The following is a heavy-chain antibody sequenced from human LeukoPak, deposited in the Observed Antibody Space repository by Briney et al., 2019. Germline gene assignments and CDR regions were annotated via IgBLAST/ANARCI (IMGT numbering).Heavy chain of an antibody. CDR1: GFTFSSYA. Sequence: GASLRLSCAASGFTFSSYAMSWVRQAPGEGLEWVSAISGSGGSTYYADSVEGRFTISRDNSKNTLYLQMNSLRAEDTAVYYCAKAGASYSSSWYVRCFDPWGQGTLVTVSS. CDR3: AKAGASYSSSWYVRCFDP. CDR2: ISGSGGST. V-gene: IGHV3-23*01. J-gene: IGHJ5*02. D-gene: IGHD6-13*01.